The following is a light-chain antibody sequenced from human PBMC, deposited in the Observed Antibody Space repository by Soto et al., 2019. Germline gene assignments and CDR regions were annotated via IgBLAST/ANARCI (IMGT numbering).Light chain of an antibody. CDR2: DSS. J-gene: IGKJ5*01. V-gene: IGKV3-11*01. Sequence: EIVFTQSPATLSLSPGERATLSCRASQSVSIYLAWYQQKPGQAPRLLIYDSSNRAAGIPARFSARGSGTDFTLFISSLEPEDSAVYYCQHRSNWPPITFGQGTRLEIK. CDR3: QHRSNWPPIT. CDR1: QSVSIY.